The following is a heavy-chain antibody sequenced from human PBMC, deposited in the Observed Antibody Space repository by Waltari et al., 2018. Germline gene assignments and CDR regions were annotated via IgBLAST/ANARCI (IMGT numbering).Heavy chain of an antibody. J-gene: IGHJ6*03. V-gene: IGHV4-30-4*08. D-gene: IGHD2-21*02. Sequence: QVQLQESGPGLVKPSQTLSLTCTVSGGSISSGDYYWSWLRQPPGKGLEWIGYIYYSGSTYYNPSLKSRVTISVDTSKNQFSLKLSSVTAADTAVYYCAREDGGNSNYYYYYMDVWGKGTTVTVSS. CDR3: AREDGGNSNYYYYYMDV. CDR2: IYYSGST. CDR1: GGSISSGDYY.